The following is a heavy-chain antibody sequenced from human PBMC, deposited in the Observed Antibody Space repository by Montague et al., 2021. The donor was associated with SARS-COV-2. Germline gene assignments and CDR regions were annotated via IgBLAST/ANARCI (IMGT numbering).Heavy chain of an antibody. CDR2: ISYDGSNK. CDR1: GFTFSSYA. D-gene: IGHD4-23*01. J-gene: IGHJ6*02. CDR3: ARGYGGNYYYGMDV. Sequence: SLRLSCAASGFTFSSYAMHWVRQAPGKGLEWVAVISYDGSNKYYADSVKGRFTISRDNSQNTLYLQMNSLRAEDTAVYYCARGYGGNYYYGMDVWGQGTTVTVSS. V-gene: IGHV3-30*04.